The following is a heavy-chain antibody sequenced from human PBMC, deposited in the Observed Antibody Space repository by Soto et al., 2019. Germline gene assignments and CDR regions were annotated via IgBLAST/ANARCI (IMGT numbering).Heavy chain of an antibody. CDR2: ISAYHGNP. V-gene: IGHV1-18*01. CDR1: GYNFTSYG. D-gene: IGHD6-19*01. Sequence: QVQLVQSGAEVKKPGASVKVSCKASGYNFTSYGISWVRQAPGQGLEWMGWISAYHGNPNYAQKLRGRFTMITDTATSTAYIELRSLSSDDTAVYYCARGYSSCWSDAFDVWGQGTMVTVSS. J-gene: IGHJ3*01. CDR3: ARGYSSCWSDAFDV.